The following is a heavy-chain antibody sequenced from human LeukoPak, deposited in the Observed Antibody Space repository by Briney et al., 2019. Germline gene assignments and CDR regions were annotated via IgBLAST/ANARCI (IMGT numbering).Heavy chain of an antibody. CDR3: ASKYSSGWDFDY. CDR2: IKQDGSEK. Sequence: GGSLRLSCAASGFTFSSYWMSWVRQAPGKGLEWVGNIKQDGSEKYYADSVKGRFTISRDNAKNSVYLQMNSLRAEDAAIYYCASKYSSGWDFDYWGQGTLVTVSS. V-gene: IGHV3-7*01. D-gene: IGHD6-19*01. J-gene: IGHJ4*02. CDR1: GFTFSSYW.